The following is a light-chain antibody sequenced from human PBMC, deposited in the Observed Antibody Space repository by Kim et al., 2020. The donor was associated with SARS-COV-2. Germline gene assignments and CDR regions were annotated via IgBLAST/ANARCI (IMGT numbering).Light chain of an antibody. CDR3: QQYRSYPWT. CDR2: RAS. CDR1: QSISDF. Sequence: DIQMTQSPSTLSASVGDRVTITCRASQSISDFLAWYQQKPGKAPKLLIYRASNLKSGVPSRSSGSGSGTEFTLTTSSLQPDDFATYYCQQYRSYPWTFGQGTKVDIK. J-gene: IGKJ1*01. V-gene: IGKV1-5*03.